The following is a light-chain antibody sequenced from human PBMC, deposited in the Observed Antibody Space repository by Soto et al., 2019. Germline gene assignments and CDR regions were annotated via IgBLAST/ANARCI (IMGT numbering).Light chain of an antibody. V-gene: IGLV1-47*02. Sequence: QSVLTQPPSASGTPGQRVTISCSGGSYNVGKNLVYWYQQRPGTAPKLIIYTDNQRPSGVPDRFSGSKSGTSASLAISGLRSEDEADYFCAAWDDNLRGYWVFGGGTQLTVL. CDR2: TDN. CDR3: AAWDDNLRGYWV. CDR1: SYNVGKNL. J-gene: IGLJ2*01.